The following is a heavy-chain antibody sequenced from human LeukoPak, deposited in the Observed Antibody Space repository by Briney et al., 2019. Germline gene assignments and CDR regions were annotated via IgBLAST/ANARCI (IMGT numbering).Heavy chain of an antibody. CDR1: GYTSYW. CDR2: IYPGDSDT. CDR3: ARGSGSWVFDY. V-gene: IGHV5-51*01. J-gene: IGHJ4*02. D-gene: IGHD1-26*01. Sequence: KPGESLKISCKSSGYTSYWIGWVRQMPGKGLEWMGIIYPGDSDTRYSRSFQGQVTISADKSLRTAYLQWSSLKASDAAMYYCARGSGSWVFDYWGQGTLVTVSS.